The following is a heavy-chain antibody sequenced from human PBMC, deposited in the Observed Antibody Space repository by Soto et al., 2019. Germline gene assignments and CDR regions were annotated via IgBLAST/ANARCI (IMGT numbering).Heavy chain of an antibody. J-gene: IGHJ4*02. CDR3: ASEWVRVDY. V-gene: IGHV3-30-3*01. D-gene: IGHD1-26*01. Sequence: QVQLQESGPGLVKPSETLSLTCSVSGGSVSSGSYYWNWIRQPPGKGLEWVAVISYDGSNKYYADSVKGRFTISRDNSKNTLYLQMNSLRAEDTAVYYCASEWVRVDYWGQGTLVTVSS. CDR2: ISYDGSNK. CDR1: GGSVSSGSYY.